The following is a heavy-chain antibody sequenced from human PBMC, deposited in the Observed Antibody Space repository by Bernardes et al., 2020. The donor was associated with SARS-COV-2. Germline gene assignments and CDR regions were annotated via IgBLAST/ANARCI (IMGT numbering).Heavy chain of an antibody. D-gene: IGHD5-12*01. CDR3: AKGGIRGYSGNSLYFDS. Sequence: GGSLRLSREASGFTFNIYAMTWVRQAPGKGLEWVSIISPTGGSTHYADSVRGRFTISRDNSKNALYLQMNSLRAEDTAIYYCAKGGIRGYSGNSLYFDSWGQGTLVTVSS. V-gene: IGHV3-23*01. CDR2: ISPTGGST. CDR1: GFTFNIYA. J-gene: IGHJ4*02.